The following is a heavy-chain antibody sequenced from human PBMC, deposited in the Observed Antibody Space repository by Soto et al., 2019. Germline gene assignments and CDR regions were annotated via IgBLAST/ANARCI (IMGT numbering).Heavy chain of an antibody. CDR3: VKNSGWFNT. D-gene: IGHD3-10*01. J-gene: IGHJ5*02. CDR1: GFTFGTTD. Sequence: QLLQSGGGLVQPGGSLTLSCAASGFTFGTTDMSWVRQAPGEGLEWVSTIDGSSGITYYADSVKGRFTISRDNSRNTVYLQMNSLRGDDTALYYCVKNSGWFNTWGQGALVTVSS. CDR2: IDGSSGIT. V-gene: IGHV3-23*01.